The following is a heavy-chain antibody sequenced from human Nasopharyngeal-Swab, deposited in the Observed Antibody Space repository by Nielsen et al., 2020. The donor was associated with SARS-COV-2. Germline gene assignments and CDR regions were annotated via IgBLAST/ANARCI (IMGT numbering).Heavy chain of an antibody. CDR1: GFTFGDYA. CDR3: TREGIVVVVAATDRFDY. D-gene: IGHD2-15*01. Sequence: GESLKSSGTASGFTFGDYAMSGLRQALGKGLEWGGFIRSKADGGTTEYAASVKGRFTISRDESKSIAYLQMNSLKTEDTAVYYCTREGIVVVVAATDRFDYRGQGTLVTVSS. V-gene: IGHV3-49*03. J-gene: IGHJ4*02. CDR2: IRSKADGGTT.